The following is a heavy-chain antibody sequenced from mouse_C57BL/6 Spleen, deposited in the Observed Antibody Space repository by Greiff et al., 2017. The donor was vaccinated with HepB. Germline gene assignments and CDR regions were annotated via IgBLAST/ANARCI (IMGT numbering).Heavy chain of an antibody. Sequence: EVMLVESGPGMVKPSQSLSLTCTVTGYSITSGYDWHWIRHFPGNKLEWMGYISYSGSTNYNPSLKSRISITHDTSKNHFFLKLNSVTTEDTATYYCARGIWDGYQAWFAYWGQGTLVTVSA. D-gene: IGHD2-3*01. CDR3: ARGIWDGYQAWFAY. CDR1: GYSITSGYD. V-gene: IGHV3-1*01. CDR2: ISYSGST. J-gene: IGHJ3*01.